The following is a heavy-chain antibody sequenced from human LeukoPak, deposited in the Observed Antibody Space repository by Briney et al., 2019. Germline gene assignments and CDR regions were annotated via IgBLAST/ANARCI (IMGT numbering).Heavy chain of an antibody. CDR3: AREYSLLHYCGSGNTYAFDI. CDR2: IRYDGSNK. CDR1: GFTFSSYG. Sequence: GGSLRLSCAASGFTFSSYGMHWVRQAPGKGLEWVAFIRYDGSNKYYADSVKGRFTISRDNAKNSLYLQMNSLRAEDTAVYYCAREYSLLHYCGSGNTYAFDIWGQGTMVTVSS. J-gene: IGHJ3*02. D-gene: IGHD3-10*01. V-gene: IGHV3-30*02.